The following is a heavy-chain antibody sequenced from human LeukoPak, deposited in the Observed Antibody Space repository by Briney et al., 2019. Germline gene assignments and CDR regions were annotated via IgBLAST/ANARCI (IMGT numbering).Heavy chain of an antibody. CDR1: GFTFSDYY. CDR2: ISSSGSTI. V-gene: IGHV3-11*04. J-gene: IGHJ4*02. Sequence: KSGGSLRLSCAASGFTFSDYYMSWIRQAPGKGLEWVSDISSSGSTIYYADSVKGRFTISRDNAKNSLYLQMNSLRAEDTAVYYCARDGYCGGGSCYSGGTSPIDYWGQGTLVTVSS. CDR3: ARDGYCGGGSCYSGGTSPIDY. D-gene: IGHD2-15*01.